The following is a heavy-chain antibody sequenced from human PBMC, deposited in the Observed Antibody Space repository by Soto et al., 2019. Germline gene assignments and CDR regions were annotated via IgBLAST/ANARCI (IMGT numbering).Heavy chain of an antibody. CDR1: GGSIRSYY. Sequence: ETLSLTCTVSGGSIRSYYWSWIRQPPGKGLEWIGYIYFRGTTNYNPSLKSRVTMSADTSKNQFSLKLNSVTAADTAVYYCARMNYYDTSGYPFDYWGQGMMVTVSS. V-gene: IGHV4-59*01. J-gene: IGHJ4*02. CDR3: ARMNYYDTSGYPFDY. CDR2: IYFRGTT. D-gene: IGHD3-22*01.